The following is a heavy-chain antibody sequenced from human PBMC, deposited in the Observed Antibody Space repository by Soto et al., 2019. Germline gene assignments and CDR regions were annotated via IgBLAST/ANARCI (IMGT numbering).Heavy chain of an antibody. CDR1: GFTFSDYY. CDR3: ARDNLALGYDGSGSYR. D-gene: IGHD3-10*01. V-gene: IGHV3-11*01. CDR2: ISSSGSTI. J-gene: IGHJ4*02. Sequence: PGGSLRLSCAASGFTFSDYYMSWIRQAPGKGLEWVSYISSSGSTIYYADSVKGRFTISRDNAKNSLYLQMNSLRAEDTAVYYCARDNLALGYDGSGSYRWGQRTLVTVSS.